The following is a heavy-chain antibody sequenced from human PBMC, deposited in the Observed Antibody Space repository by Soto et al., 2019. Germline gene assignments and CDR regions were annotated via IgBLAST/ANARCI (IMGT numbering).Heavy chain of an antibody. V-gene: IGHV4-30-2*01. J-gene: IGHJ3*02. CDR3: ARVYHLSTYYYDSSGSYTWDAFDI. Sequence: SETLSLTCAVSGVSISSGGYSWSWIRQPPGKGLEWIGYIYHSGSTYYNPSLKSRVTISVDRSKNQFSLKLSSVTAADTAVYYCARVYHLSTYYYDSSGSYTWDAFDIWGQGTMVTVSS. CDR1: GVSISSGGYS. D-gene: IGHD3-22*01. CDR2: IYHSGST.